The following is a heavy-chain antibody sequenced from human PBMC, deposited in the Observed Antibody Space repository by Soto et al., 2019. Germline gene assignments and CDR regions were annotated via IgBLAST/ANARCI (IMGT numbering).Heavy chain of an antibody. D-gene: IGHD5-12*01. CDR1: GGSISSYN. Sequence: SETLSLTCTAPGGSISSYNRSCIRQPPGKGLEWIWCVYDSGSTYYNPSLKGRVTISVDTSKNKVYLKLSSVTPEDTALYYCARGYLGYDWFDYWGQGTLVTVSS. CDR3: ARGYLGYDWFDY. V-gene: IGHV4-59*01. CDR2: VYDSGST. J-gene: IGHJ4*02.